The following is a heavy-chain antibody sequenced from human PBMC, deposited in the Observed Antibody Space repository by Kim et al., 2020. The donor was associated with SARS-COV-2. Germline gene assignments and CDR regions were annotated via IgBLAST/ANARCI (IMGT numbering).Heavy chain of an antibody. J-gene: IGHJ6*02. V-gene: IGHV3-43*01. CDR3: AKDIRGRGASMVLNYYYGMDV. Sequence: GGSLRLSCAASGFTFDDYTMHWVRQAPGKGLEWVSRISWDGGSTYYADSVKGRFTISRDNSKNSLYLQMNSLRTEDTALYYCAKDIRGRGASMVLNYYYGMDVWGQGTTVTVSS. CDR1: GFTFDDYT. D-gene: IGHD6-13*01. CDR2: ISWDGGST.